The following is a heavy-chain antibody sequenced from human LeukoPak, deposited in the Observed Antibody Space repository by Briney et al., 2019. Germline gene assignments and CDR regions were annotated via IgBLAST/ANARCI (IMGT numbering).Heavy chain of an antibody. CDR1: GGTFSSYA. CDR2: IIPIFGTA. D-gene: IGHD3-22*01. V-gene: IGHV1-69*13. Sequence: SVKVSCKASGGTFSSYAISWVRQAPGQGLEWMGGIIPIFGTANYAQKFQGRVTITADESTSTAYMKLSSLRSEDTAVYYCAKRSYYDSSGYYYFDYWGQGTLVTVSS. J-gene: IGHJ4*02. CDR3: AKRSYYDSSGYYYFDY.